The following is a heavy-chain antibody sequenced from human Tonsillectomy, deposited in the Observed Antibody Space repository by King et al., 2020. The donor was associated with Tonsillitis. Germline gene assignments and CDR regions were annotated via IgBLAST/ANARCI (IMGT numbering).Heavy chain of an antibody. CDR2: INHSGST. J-gene: IGHJ3*02. CDR3: ARNAGVAPDAAFDI. D-gene: IGHD1-14*01. CDR1: VGSFSDYY. Sequence: VQLQQWGAGLLKPSETLSLTCAVYVGSFSDYYWNWIRQPPGKGLEWIGEINHSGSTNYNPSLKSRVTISVDTSKNQFSLKLSSVTAADTAVYYCARNAGVAPDAAFDIWGQGTMVTVSS. V-gene: IGHV4-34*01.